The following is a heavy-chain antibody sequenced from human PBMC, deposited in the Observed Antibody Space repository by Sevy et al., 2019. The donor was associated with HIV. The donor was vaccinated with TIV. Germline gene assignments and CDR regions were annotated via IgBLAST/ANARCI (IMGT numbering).Heavy chain of an antibody. CDR1: GYTFTNND. V-gene: IGHV1-8*03. D-gene: IGHD3-10*01. CDR2: MTPDSGRA. CDR3: TRYNGAFRRGSYYNFMDV. J-gene: IGHJ6*02. Sequence: ASVKVSCKTSGYTFTNNDINWLRQAAGQGLEWMGWMTPDSGRAGYAQRFQGRVTFTRDTSRSTAYMELSNLTSDDTAVYYCTRYNGAFRRGSYYNFMDVWGQGTSVTVSS.